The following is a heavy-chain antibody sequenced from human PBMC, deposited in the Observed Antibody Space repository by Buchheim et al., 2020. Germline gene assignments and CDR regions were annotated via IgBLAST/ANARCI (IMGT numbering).Heavy chain of an antibody. Sequence: EVQLVQSGAEVKKPGESLKISCKGSGYNFGNYWIGWVRQMPGKGLEWMGVIYPSDSETHYSPSFQGQVTISADKSISTAYLQWSSLKASDTAMYYCARPWGPYYYDSSGPPDYWGQGTL. V-gene: IGHV5-51*01. CDR1: GYNFGNYW. D-gene: IGHD3-22*01. CDR3: ARPWGPYYYDSSGPPDY. CDR2: IYPSDSET. J-gene: IGHJ4*02.